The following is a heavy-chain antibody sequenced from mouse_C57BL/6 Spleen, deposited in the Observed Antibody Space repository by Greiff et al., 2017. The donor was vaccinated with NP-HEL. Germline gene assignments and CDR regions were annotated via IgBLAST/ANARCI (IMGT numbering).Heavy chain of an antibody. J-gene: IGHJ3*01. CDR1: GYTFTSYW. CDR2: IDPSDSYT. Sequence: QVQLQQSGAELVMPGASVKLSCKASGYTFTSYWMHWVKQRPGQGLEWIGEIDPSDSYTNYNQKFKGKSTLTVDKSSSTAYMQLSSLTSEDSAVYYCASLDSSGYPFAYWGQGTLVTVSA. CDR3: ASLDSSGYPFAY. V-gene: IGHV1-69*01. D-gene: IGHD3-2*02.